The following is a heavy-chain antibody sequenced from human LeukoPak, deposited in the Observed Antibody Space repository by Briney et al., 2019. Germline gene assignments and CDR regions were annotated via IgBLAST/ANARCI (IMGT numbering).Heavy chain of an antibody. D-gene: IGHD3-10*01. Sequence: GGSLRLSCAASGLTFSIYGMGWVRQAPGEGLGWVAFIRYDGSNTYYADSVKGRFTISRDNSQHTLYLQMNSLRAEDTAVYYCAKLGGSGSGGLRHFDYWGQGTLVTVSS. V-gene: IGHV3-30*02. CDR1: GLTFSIYG. CDR2: IRYDGSNT. J-gene: IGHJ4*02. CDR3: AKLGGSGSGGLRHFDY.